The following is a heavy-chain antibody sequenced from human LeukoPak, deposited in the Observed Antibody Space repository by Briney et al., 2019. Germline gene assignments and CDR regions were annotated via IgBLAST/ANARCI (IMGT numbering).Heavy chain of an antibody. CDR1: GDSISSHH. D-gene: IGHD2-2*01. J-gene: IGHJ5*02. V-gene: IGHV4-59*11. CDR2: IYDSGST. Sequence: MTSETLSLTCTVSGDSISSHHWSWIRQPPGKGLEWIGYIYDSGSTKYNPSLKRRVTISADTSKNQFSLKLSSVTAADTAVYYCARGIVVVPAATRGIWFDPWGQGTLVTVSS. CDR3: ARGIVVVPAATRGIWFDP.